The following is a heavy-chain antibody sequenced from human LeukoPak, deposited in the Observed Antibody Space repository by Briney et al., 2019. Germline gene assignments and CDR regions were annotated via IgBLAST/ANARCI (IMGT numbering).Heavy chain of an antibody. J-gene: IGHJ4*02. Sequence: PSETLSLTCAVYGGSFSGYYWSWIRQPPGKGLEWIGEINHSGSTNYNPSLKSRVTISVDTSKNQFSLKLSSVTAADTAVYYCARRKGPSGSYFHDYWGQGTLVTVSS. V-gene: IGHV4-34*01. D-gene: IGHD1-26*01. CDR3: ARRKGPSGSYFHDY. CDR1: GGSFSGYY. CDR2: INHSGST.